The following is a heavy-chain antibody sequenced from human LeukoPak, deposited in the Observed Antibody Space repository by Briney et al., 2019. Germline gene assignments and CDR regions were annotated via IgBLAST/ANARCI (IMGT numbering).Heavy chain of an antibody. D-gene: IGHD3-10*01. Sequence: ASVKVSSKTSGYTFTSYYLHWVRQAPGQGLEWMGIINPSGGSTNYAQKFQGRVTMTRDTSTSTVYMELSSLRSEGTAVYNCAREDDYGSGDTYYWGQGTLVTVSS. J-gene: IGHJ4*02. V-gene: IGHV1-46*01. CDR3: AREDDYGSGDTYY. CDR1: GYTFTSYY. CDR2: INPSGGST.